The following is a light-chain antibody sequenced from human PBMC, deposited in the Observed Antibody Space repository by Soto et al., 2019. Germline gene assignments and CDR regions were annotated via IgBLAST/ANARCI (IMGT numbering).Light chain of an antibody. Sequence: IPMTQSPSSLSASVGDRVTITCRASQSISSYLNWYQQKPGKAPKLLIHAASSLQSGVPSRFSGSGSGTDFTLTISSLQPEDFATYYCQQSYSTLWTFAQGTKVDIK. CDR2: AAS. CDR3: QQSYSTLWT. CDR1: QSISSY. J-gene: IGKJ1*01. V-gene: IGKV1-39*01.